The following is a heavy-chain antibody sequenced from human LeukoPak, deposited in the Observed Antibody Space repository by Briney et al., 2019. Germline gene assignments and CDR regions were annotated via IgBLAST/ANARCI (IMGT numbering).Heavy chain of an antibody. V-gene: IGHV3-7*01. CDR3: ARSDSSSLFDY. CDR1: GFTFSSYW. Sequence: PGGSLRLSCAASGFTFSSYWMSWVRQAPGKGLEWVANIKQDGSEKYYVDSVKGRFTISRDNAKNSLYLQMNSLRAGDTAVYYCARSDSSSLFDYWGQGTLVTVSS. D-gene: IGHD6-13*01. J-gene: IGHJ4*02. CDR2: IKQDGSEK.